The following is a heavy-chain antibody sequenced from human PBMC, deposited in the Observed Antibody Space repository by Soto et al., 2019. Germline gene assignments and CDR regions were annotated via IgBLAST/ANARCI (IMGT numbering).Heavy chain of an antibody. Sequence: SETLSLTCAVSGASISSDNRWTWVRQPPGEGLEWIGEISQSGTTKYNPSLASRVTISVDKSKNQFSLRLTSMTAADTAVYYCAKKVPAALRLYYFFGLDVWGQGTTVTVS. CDR1: GASISSDNR. CDR3: AKKVPAALRLYYFFGLDV. CDR2: ISQSGTT. D-gene: IGHD2-15*01. J-gene: IGHJ6*02. V-gene: IGHV4-4*02.